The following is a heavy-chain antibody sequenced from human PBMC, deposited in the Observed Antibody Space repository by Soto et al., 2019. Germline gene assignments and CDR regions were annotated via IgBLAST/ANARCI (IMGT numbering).Heavy chain of an antibody. CDR2: IDPSDSQT. CDR3: ARQIYDSDTGPNFQYYFDS. Sequence: RKISCKGSGYSFAGYWITWVRQKPGKGLEWMGRIDPSDSQTYYSPSFRGHVTISVTKSITTVFLQWSSLRASDTAMYYCARQIYDSDTGPNFQYYFDSWGQGTPVTVSS. D-gene: IGHD3-22*01. CDR1: GYSFAGYW. J-gene: IGHJ4*02. V-gene: IGHV5-10-1*01.